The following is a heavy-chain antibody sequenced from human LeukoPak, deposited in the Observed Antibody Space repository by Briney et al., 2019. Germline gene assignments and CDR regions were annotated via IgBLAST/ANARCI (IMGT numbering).Heavy chain of an antibody. CDR3: ARERQDTILHSGAFDI. J-gene: IGHJ3*02. D-gene: IGHD2-21*01. CDR1: GFTFSSYF. Sequence: PGRSLRLSCAASGFTFSSYFMHWVRQAPGKGLEWVSYIASDGSHTFYAESVKGRFTISRDNSKNTLYLKMNSLRPEDTAVYFCARERQDTILHSGAFDIWGQGTMVTVSS. CDR2: IASDGSHT. V-gene: IGHV3-30-3*01.